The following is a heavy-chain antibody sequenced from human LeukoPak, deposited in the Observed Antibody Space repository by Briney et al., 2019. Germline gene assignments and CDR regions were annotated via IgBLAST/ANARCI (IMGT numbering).Heavy chain of an antibody. V-gene: IGHV1-69*05. CDR1: GGTFSSYA. J-gene: IGHJ6*03. Sequence: KVSCKASGGTFSSYAISWVRQAPGQGLEWMGRIIPIFGTANYSQKFQGRGTIRTDESTRTAYMELSSLRSEDTAVYYCARDPKVYYDSSGYYYYYMDVWGKGTTVTVSS. CDR3: ARDPKVYYDSSGYYYYYMDV. D-gene: IGHD3-22*01. CDR2: IIPIFGTA.